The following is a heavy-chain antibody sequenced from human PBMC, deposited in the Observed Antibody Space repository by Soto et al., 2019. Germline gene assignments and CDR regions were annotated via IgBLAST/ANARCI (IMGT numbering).Heavy chain of an antibody. D-gene: IGHD3-16*01. J-gene: IGHJ3*02. Sequence: SLRLSCAASGFTFSSFWIYWVRQAPGEGLVWVSRINGDGGRISYADSVTGRFTISRDNAKNTVFLQMSSLRVGDTAVYYCTRQGPTWGAFDIWGQGTVVTVSS. CDR1: GFTFSSFW. V-gene: IGHV3-74*01. CDR3: TRQGPTWGAFDI. CDR2: INGDGGRI.